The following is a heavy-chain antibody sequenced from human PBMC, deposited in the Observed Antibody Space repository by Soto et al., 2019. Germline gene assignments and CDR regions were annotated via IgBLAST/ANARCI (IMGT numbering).Heavy chain of an antibody. D-gene: IGHD3-10*01. CDR3: ASWIRGTVDS. Sequence: EVQLVASGGGLVQPGGSLRLSCAASAFTFSNYYMGWVRQAPGKGLEWLANIKEDGSDKYYVDSVKGRFTISRDNAKSSLYLQMNSLRAEDTAVYYCASWIRGTVDSWGQGTLVTVSP. CDR2: IKEDGSDK. J-gene: IGHJ4*02. CDR1: AFTFSNYY. V-gene: IGHV3-7*01.